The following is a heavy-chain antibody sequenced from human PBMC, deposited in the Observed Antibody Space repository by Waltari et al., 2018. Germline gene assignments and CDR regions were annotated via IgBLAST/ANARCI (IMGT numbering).Heavy chain of an antibody. CDR2: ISGSGVST. V-gene: IGHV3-23*01. CDR1: GFTFTSIA. J-gene: IGHJ2*01. Sequence: EVQLLESGGGLVQPGGSLRLSCPASGFTFTSIALIWGRQAQGKGLEWFSAISGSGVSTYYADSVKGRFTISRDNSKNTLYLQMNSLRAEDTAVYYCARTSNWYFDLWGRGTLVTVSS. CDR3: ARTSNWYFDL.